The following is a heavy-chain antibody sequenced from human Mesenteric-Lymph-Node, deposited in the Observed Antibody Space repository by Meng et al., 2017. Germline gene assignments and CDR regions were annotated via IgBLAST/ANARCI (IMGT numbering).Heavy chain of an antibody. Sequence: QVQLVESGGGLVKPVGSLRFSCAASGFTFSDHHMTWIRQAPGKGLECISYISSSGNIIHYADSVKGRFTISRDNAKNSLYLQMNSLRADDTALYYCATSAAAGDSWGQGTLVTVSS. V-gene: IGHV3-11*01. D-gene: IGHD6-13*01. CDR2: ISSSGNII. J-gene: IGHJ5*01. CDR1: GFTFSDHH. CDR3: ATSAAAGDS.